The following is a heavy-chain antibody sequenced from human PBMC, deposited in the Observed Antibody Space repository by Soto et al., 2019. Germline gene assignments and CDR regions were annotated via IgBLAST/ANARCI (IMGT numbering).Heavy chain of an antibody. J-gene: IGHJ3*01. V-gene: IGHV3-21*01. CDR3: ARGRRSGIAAFDL. Sequence: GGSLRLSCAASGFTFSSYSMNWVRQAPGKGLEWVSSISSSSSNIYYADSVKGRFTISRDNAENSQYLQMNSLRADDTAVYYCARGRRSGIAAFDLWGQGTMVTVSS. CDR2: ISSSSSNI. D-gene: IGHD1-26*01. CDR1: GFTFSSYS.